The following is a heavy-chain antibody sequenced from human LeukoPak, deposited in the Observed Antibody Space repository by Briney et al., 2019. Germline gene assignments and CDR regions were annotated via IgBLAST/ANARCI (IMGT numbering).Heavy chain of an antibody. Sequence: GGSLRLSCAASGFTFSTYAMTWVRQVPGKGPEWVSAISSSGADTHYADSVKRRFTISRDNSKTTLYLQMNSMTAEDTAVYYCSKRASDSPSCFQDWGQGTLVTVSS. J-gene: IGHJ1*01. CDR2: ISSSGADT. CDR3: SKRASDSPSCFQD. CDR1: GFTFSTYA. D-gene: IGHD2-21*02. V-gene: IGHV3-23*01.